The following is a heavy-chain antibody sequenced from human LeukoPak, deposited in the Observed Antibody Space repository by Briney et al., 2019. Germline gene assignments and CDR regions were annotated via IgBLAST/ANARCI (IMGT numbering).Heavy chain of an antibody. CDR2: IIPIFGTA. CDR1: VGTFSSYA. CDR3: ARVRGVGYYDILTGKALDY. J-gene: IGHJ4*02. V-gene: IGHV1-69*13. Sequence: GASVKVSCKASVGTFSSYAISWVRQAPGEGLEWVGGIIPIFGTANYAQKFQGRVTITADESTSTAYMELSSLGSEDTAVYYCARVRGVGYYDILTGKALDYWGQGTLVTVSS. D-gene: IGHD3-9*01.